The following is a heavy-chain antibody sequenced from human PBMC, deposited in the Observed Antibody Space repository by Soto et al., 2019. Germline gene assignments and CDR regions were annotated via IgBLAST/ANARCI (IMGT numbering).Heavy chain of an antibody. J-gene: IGHJ4*02. CDR3: ATSKVDYYDS. V-gene: IGHV3-66*01. CDR2: IYTGGST. CDR1: GFAVNSKY. Sequence: GGSLRLSCSASGFAVNSKYMNWVRQAPGRGLEWVSVIYTGGSTYYAASVRARFTISRDISKNTLYLQMKSLSVEDTGIYYFATSKVDYYDSGGKGTLVTVSS.